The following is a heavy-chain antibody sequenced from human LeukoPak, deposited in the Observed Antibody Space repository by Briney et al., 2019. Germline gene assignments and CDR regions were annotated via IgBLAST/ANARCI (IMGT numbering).Heavy chain of an antibody. Sequence: ETLSLTCTVSGGSISSSSYYWGWIRQPPGKGLEWVSYISSSSSTIYYADSVKGRFTISRDNAKNSLYLQMNSLRAEDTAVYYCARRDDYQLLLSMDVWGKGTTVTVSS. CDR1: GGSISSSS. V-gene: IGHV3-48*01. CDR3: ARRDDYQLLLSMDV. CDR2: ISSSSSTI. D-gene: IGHD2-2*01. J-gene: IGHJ6*03.